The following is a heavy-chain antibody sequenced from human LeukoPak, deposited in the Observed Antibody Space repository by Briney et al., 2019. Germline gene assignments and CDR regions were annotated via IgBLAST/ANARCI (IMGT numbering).Heavy chain of an antibody. V-gene: IGHV4-34*01. D-gene: IGHD2-2*01. CDR3: ARSGFVVVPAAMGSYGMDV. CDR2: INHSGST. J-gene: IGHJ6*02. CDR1: GFTFSDYY. Sequence: GSLRLSCAASGFTFSDYYMSWIRQPPGKGLEWIGEINHSGSTNYNPSLKSRVTISVDTSKNQFSLKLSSVTAADTAVYYCARSGFVVVPAAMGSYGMDVWGQGTTVTVSS.